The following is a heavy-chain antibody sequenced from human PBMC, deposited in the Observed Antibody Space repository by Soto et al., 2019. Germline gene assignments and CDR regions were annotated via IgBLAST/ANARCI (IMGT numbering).Heavy chain of an antibody. CDR1: GYSFTRYG. J-gene: IGHJ6*03. CDR3: ARGPNGYLDV. CDR2: INAYNGNT. Sequence: APVKLSCKASGYSFTRYGISWVRQATGQGLEWMGWINAYNGNTNYAQKLQGRVTMTRNTSISTAYMELSSLRSEDTAVYYCARGPNGYLDVWGKGTTVTVSS. V-gene: IGHV1-18*01. D-gene: IGHD2-8*01.